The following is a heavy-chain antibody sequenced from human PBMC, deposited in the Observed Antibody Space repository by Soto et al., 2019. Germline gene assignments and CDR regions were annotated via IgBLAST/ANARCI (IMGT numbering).Heavy chain of an antibody. Sequence: QVQLVESGGGAVQPGASLRLSCVASGFDFTYYAMHWVRQAPGKGLESVAVMSSDGSKIHHTDSVKGRFTISRDNSKNTLYLQMNRLRTEDTAVYFCAKDEGVGGTLGLFDYWGQGTLVSVSS. CDR3: AKDEGVGGTLGLFDY. V-gene: IGHV3-30*18. D-gene: IGHD1-26*01. CDR2: MSSDGSKI. J-gene: IGHJ4*02. CDR1: GFDFTYYA.